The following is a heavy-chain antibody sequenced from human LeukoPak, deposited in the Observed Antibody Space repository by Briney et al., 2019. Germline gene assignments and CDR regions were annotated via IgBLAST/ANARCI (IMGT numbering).Heavy chain of an antibody. CDR3: AKDYYYDSSGYIDY. CDR1: GFTFSSYG. Sequence: GGSLRLSCAASGFTFSSYGMQWVRQAPGKGLEWVAVISYDGSNKYYADSVRGRFTISRDNSKNTLYLQMNSLRAEDTAVYYCAKDYYYDSSGYIDYWGQGTLVTVSS. D-gene: IGHD3-22*01. J-gene: IGHJ4*02. CDR2: ISYDGSNK. V-gene: IGHV3-30*18.